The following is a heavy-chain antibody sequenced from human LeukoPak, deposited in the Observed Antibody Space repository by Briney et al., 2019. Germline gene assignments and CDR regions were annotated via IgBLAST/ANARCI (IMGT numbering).Heavy chain of an antibody. D-gene: IGHD3-10*01. Sequence: SETLSLTCTVSGGSIKNYYWTWIRQPPGKGLEWIGYIYYSGSTSSNPSLKSRVTISVDTSKNQFSLRLKYVTAADTAVCYCARDVPRGTGYMDVWGKGTTVTVSS. CDR1: GGSIKNYY. CDR2: IYYSGST. V-gene: IGHV4-59*01. CDR3: ARDVPRGTGYMDV. J-gene: IGHJ6*03.